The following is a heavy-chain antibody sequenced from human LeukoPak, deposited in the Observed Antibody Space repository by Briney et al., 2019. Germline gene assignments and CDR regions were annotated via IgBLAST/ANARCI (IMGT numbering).Heavy chain of an antibody. D-gene: IGHD4-23*01. CDR1: GYSFTSYY. Sequence: ASVKVSCKASGYSFTSYYIHWVRQAPGQGLESMGIINPGGGSTSYAQKFQDRVTMTRDTSTSTVYMELNSLRSEDAAVYYCAKDLRWDHPGLDPWGQGTLVIVSS. V-gene: IGHV1-46*01. J-gene: IGHJ5*02. CDR2: INPGGGST. CDR3: AKDLRWDHPGLDP.